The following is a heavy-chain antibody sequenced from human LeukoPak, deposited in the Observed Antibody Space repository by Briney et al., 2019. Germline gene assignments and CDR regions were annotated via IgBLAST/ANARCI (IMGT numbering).Heavy chain of an antibody. D-gene: IGHD3-22*01. CDR2: ISGSGGGT. Sequence: GGSLRLSCSASGFVFSSYAMSWVRQAPGKGLEWVSGISGSGGGTYYADSVKGRFTISRDNSKNTLYLQMNSLRAEDTAVYYCAKKGYYDGSGYYMYYFDHWGQGTLVTVSS. CDR1: GFVFSSYA. V-gene: IGHV3-23*01. CDR3: AKKGYYDGSGYYMYYFDH. J-gene: IGHJ4*02.